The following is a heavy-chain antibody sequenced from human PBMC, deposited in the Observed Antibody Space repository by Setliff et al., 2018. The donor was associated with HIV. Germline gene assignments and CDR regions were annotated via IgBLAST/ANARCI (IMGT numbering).Heavy chain of an antibody. D-gene: IGHD6-19*01. CDR2: VYHTGST. CDR3: TRQSPVAGSGAFDI. J-gene: IGHJ3*02. CDR1: GYSISSRYY. V-gene: IGHV4-38-2*02. Sequence: PSETLSLTCTVSGYSISSRYYWGWLRQPPGKGLEWIGSVYHTGSTYYNPSLKSRITISLETSRNQFSLRVTSVTATDTAVYYCTRQSPVAGSGAFDIWGQGTMVTVSS.